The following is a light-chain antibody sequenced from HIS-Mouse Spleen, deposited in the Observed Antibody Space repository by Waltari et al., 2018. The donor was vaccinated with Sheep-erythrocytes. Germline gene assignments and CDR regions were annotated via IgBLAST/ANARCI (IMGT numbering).Light chain of an antibody. V-gene: IGLV2-11*01. CDR1: SSAVGGYNY. CDR2: DVS. CDR3: CSYAGSYNHV. Sequence: QSALTQPRSVSGSPGQSVTISCPGTSSAVGGYNYVPWYQQHPGKAPNLLIYDVSNRPSGVPDRFSGSKSGNTASLTISGLQAEDEADYYCCSYAGSYNHVFATGTKVTVL. J-gene: IGLJ1*01.